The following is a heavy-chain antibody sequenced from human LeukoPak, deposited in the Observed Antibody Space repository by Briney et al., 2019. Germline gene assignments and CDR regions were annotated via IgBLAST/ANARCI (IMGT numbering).Heavy chain of an antibody. CDR1: GGSISSSSYY. D-gene: IGHD3-10*01. Sequence: PSETLSLTCTVSGGSISSSSYYWGRIRQPPGKGLEWIGSIYYSGSTYYNPSLKSRVTISVDTSKNQFSLKLSSVTAADTAVYYCARFLWFGESDAFDIWGQGTMVTVSS. CDR3: ARFLWFGESDAFDI. J-gene: IGHJ3*02. V-gene: IGHV4-39*01. CDR2: IYYSGST.